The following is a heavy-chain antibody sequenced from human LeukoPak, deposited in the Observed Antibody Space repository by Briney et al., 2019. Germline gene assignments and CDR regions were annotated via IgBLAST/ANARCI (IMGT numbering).Heavy chain of an antibody. V-gene: IGHV4-59*01. CDR3: ARDPSGSFFNWFDP. Sequence: PSETLSLTCSVSGGSISSYYWSWIRQPPGKGLEWIGYIYYSGGTNYNPSLKRRVTISVDTSKNQFSLKLRSVTAADTAVYYCARDPSGSFFNWFDPWGRGTLVTVSS. D-gene: IGHD1-26*01. CDR2: IYYSGGT. CDR1: GGSISSYY. J-gene: IGHJ5*02.